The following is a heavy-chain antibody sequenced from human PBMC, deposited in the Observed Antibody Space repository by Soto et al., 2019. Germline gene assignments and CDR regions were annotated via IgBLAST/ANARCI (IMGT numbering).Heavy chain of an antibody. CDR3: ARQPRYSSGWYYFDY. J-gene: IGHJ4*02. D-gene: IGHD6-19*01. Sequence: GESLKLSCQCSGYSFTSYWIGWVRQMPGKGLEWMGIIYPGDSDTRYSPSFQGQVTISADKSISTAYLQWSSLKASDTAMYYCARQPRYSSGWYYFDYWGQGTLVTVSS. CDR2: IYPGDSDT. V-gene: IGHV5-51*01. CDR1: GYSFTSYW.